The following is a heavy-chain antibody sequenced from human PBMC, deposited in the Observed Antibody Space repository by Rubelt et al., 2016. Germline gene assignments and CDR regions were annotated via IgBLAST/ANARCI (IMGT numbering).Heavy chain of an antibody. V-gene: IGHV4-34*01. Sequence: QVQLQQWGAGLLKPSETLSLTCAVYGGSFSGYYWSWIRQPPGKGLEWIGEINHSGSTNYNPSLKSRVPISVDTSKNQFSLKLSSVTAADTAVYYCARSISIRRSLGAFDIWGQGTMVTVSS. CDR1: GGSFSGYY. D-gene: IGHD3-9*01. CDR3: ARSISIRRSLGAFDI. CDR2: INHSGST. J-gene: IGHJ3*02.